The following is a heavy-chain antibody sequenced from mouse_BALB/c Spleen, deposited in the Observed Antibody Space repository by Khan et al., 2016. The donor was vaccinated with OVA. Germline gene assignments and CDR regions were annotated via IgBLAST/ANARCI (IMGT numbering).Heavy chain of an antibody. Sequence: QVQLQQAGAELVKPGASVKLSCKASGYAFTNYQMYWVKQRPGQGLEWIGEINPSNGGTNFNEKFKNKATLSVDKSSSTAYMQLSSLTSDDSALYYCTRGGCGGFAYWGQGTLVTVSA. CDR3: TRGGCGGFAY. CDR2: INPSNGGT. V-gene: IGHV1S81*02. J-gene: IGHJ3*01. D-gene: IGHD3-3*01. CDR1: GYAFTNYQ.